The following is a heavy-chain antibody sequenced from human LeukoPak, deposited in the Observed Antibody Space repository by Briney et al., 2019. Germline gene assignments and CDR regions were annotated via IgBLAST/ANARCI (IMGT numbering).Heavy chain of an antibody. V-gene: IGHV4-34*01. CDR2: INHSGST. D-gene: IGHD3-3*01. Sequence: PSETLSLTCAVYGGSFRGYYWSWIRQPPGKGLEWIGEINHSGSTNYNPSLKSRVTISVDTSKNQFSLKLSSVTAADTAVYYCARGWGYSEWYWFGPWGQGTLVTVSS. CDR1: GGSFRGYY. J-gene: IGHJ5*02. CDR3: ARGWGYSEWYWFGP.